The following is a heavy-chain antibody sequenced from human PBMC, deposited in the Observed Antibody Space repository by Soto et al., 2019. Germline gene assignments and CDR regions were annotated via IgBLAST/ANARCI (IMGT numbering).Heavy chain of an antibody. CDR1: GFTFSSYS. CDR3: ARDGEAHYGLDV. Sequence: LRLSCAASGFTFSSYSINWVRQAPGKGLEWVSFITSSGSYIFYADSLKGRFTVSRDNAKNSVYLHMSSLRAEDTAVYYCARDGEAHYGLDVWGQGTTVTVSS. J-gene: IGHJ6*02. CDR2: ITSSGSYI. D-gene: IGHD3-10*01. V-gene: IGHV3-21*01.